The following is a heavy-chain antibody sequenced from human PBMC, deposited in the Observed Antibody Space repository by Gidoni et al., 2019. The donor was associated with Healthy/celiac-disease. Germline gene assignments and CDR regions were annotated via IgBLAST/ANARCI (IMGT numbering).Heavy chain of an antibody. Sequence: QVQLQESGPGLVKPSETLSLTCTVSGGSVSSGRYYWSWIRQPPGKGLEWIGYIYYSGSTNYNPSLKSRVTISVDTSKNQFSLKLSSVTAADTAVYYCARDATRDYYDSKGGFDYWGQGTLVTVSS. J-gene: IGHJ4*02. CDR3: ARDATRDYYDSKGGFDY. CDR1: GGSVSSGRYY. CDR2: IYYSGST. D-gene: IGHD3-22*01. V-gene: IGHV4-61*01.